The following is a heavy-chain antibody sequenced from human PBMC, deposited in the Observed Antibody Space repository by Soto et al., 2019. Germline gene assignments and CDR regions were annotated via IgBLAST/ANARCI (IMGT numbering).Heavy chain of an antibody. J-gene: IGHJ4*02. V-gene: IGHV3-33*01. Sequence: QVQLVESGGGVVQPGRSLRLSCAASGFTFSSYGMHWVRQAPGKGLEWVAVIWYDGSNKYYADSVKGRFTISRDNSKNTLYLQMNSLRAEDTAVYYCARDGRGSGSYPPYYWGQGTLVTVSS. CDR2: IWYDGSNK. CDR3: ARDGRGSGSYPPYY. CDR1: GFTFSSYG. D-gene: IGHD3-10*01.